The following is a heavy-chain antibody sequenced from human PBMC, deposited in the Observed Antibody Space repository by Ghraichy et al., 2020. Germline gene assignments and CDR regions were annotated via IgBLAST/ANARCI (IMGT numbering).Heavy chain of an antibody. Sequence: ASVKVSCKVSGYTLTELSMHWVRQAPGKGLEWMGGFDPEDGETIYAQKFQGRVTMTEDTSTDTAYMELSSLRSEDTAVYYCATGQGSSWSTSPWYFDLWGRGTLVTVSS. J-gene: IGHJ2*01. CDR2: FDPEDGET. V-gene: IGHV1-24*01. D-gene: IGHD6-13*01. CDR1: GYTLTELS. CDR3: ATGQGSSWSTSPWYFDL.